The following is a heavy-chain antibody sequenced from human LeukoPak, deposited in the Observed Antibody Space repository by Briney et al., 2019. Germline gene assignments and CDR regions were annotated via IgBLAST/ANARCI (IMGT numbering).Heavy chain of an antibody. J-gene: IGHJ3*02. CDR3: ARMVVAASYDAFDI. V-gene: IGHV3-21*01. CDR1: GFTFSSYS. Sequence: GGSLRLSCAASGFTFSSYSMNWVRQAPGKGLEWVSSISSSSSYIYYADPVKGRFTISRDNAKNSLYLQMNSLRAEDTAMYYCARMVVAASYDAFDIWGQGTMVTVSS. D-gene: IGHD2-15*01. CDR2: ISSSSSYI.